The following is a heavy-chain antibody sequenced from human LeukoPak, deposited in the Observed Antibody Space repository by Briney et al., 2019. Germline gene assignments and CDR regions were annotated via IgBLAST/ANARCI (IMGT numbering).Heavy chain of an antibody. V-gene: IGHV4-4*07. Sequence: SETLSLTCTVSGGSISSYYWGWIRQPAEKGLGWIGRIYPTGSSDYNPPLKSRVTMSIDTSRNQFSLKLSSVSAADTAVYYCARVAGGYSWYFDFWGRGSLVTVSS. CDR2: IYPTGSS. D-gene: IGHD5-12*01. CDR3: ARVAGGYSWYFDF. J-gene: IGHJ2*01. CDR1: GGSISSYY.